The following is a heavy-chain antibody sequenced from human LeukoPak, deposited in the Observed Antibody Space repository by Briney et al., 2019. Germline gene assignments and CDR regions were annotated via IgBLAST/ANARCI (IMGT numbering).Heavy chain of an antibody. CDR3: ARDPVPAAILGYFQH. V-gene: IGHV4-59*01. CDR2: IYYSGST. Sequence: SETLSLTCTVSGSSISSYYWSWIRQPPGKGLEWIGYIYYSGSTNYNPSLKSRVTISVDTSKNQFSLKLSSVTAADTAVYYCARDPVPAAILGYFQHWGQGTLVTVSS. J-gene: IGHJ1*01. CDR1: GSSISSYY. D-gene: IGHD2-2*01.